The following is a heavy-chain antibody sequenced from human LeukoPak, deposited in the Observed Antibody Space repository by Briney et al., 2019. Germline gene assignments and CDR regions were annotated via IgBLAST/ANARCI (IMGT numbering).Heavy chain of an antibody. V-gene: IGHV1-18*01. J-gene: IGHJ4*02. CDR1: GYTFTSYG. CDR3: ARGYYYDSSGYYPDDY. D-gene: IGHD3-22*01. Sequence: ASVKVSCKASGYTFTSYGISWVRQAPGQGLEWMGRISAYSGNTKYAQNLQSRATMTTDTSTSTAYMELRSLRSDDTAVYYCARGYYYDSSGYYPDDYWGQGTLVTVSS. CDR2: ISAYSGNT.